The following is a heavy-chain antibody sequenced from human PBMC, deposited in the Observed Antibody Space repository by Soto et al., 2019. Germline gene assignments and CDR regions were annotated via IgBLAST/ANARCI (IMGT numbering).Heavy chain of an antibody. J-gene: IGHJ5*02. CDR3: ARGREISFGYNWFDP. D-gene: IGHD5-18*01. CDR2: INPTEGRT. Sequence: QVQVVQSGAEVRKPGASVKLSCQTSGYPFNSYHMHWVRQAAGQGLEWMGVINPTEGRTRYSQKFQDRVTMTRDTSTSTVYMELSSMRSEDTAIYFCARGREISFGYNWFDPWGQGTLVTVSS. V-gene: IGHV1-46*02. CDR1: GYPFNSYH.